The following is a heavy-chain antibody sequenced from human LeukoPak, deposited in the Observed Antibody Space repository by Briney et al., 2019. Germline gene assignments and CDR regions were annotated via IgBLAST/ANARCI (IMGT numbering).Heavy chain of an antibody. V-gene: IGHV3-23*01. CDR2: ISGSGGST. Sequence: PGGSLRLSCAASGFTFSSYAMSWVRQAPGKGLEWVSDISGSGGSTYYADSVKGRFTISRDNSKNTLYLQMNSLRAEDTAVYYCARRDRPVLYSYEIEYYMDVWGKGTTVTVSS. D-gene: IGHD5-18*01. CDR1: GFTFSSYA. J-gene: IGHJ6*03. CDR3: ARRDRPVLYSYEIEYYMDV.